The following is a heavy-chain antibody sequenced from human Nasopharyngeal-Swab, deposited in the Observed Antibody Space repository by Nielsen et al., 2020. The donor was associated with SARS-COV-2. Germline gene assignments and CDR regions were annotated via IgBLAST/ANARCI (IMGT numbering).Heavy chain of an antibody. V-gene: IGHV3-74*01. D-gene: IGHD1-26*01. Sequence: GESLKISCAASGFTFSSHWMHWVRQAPGKGLLWVSRINSDGRTTSYADSVKGRFTISRDNAKNTLYLQMNSLRAEDTAVYYCVRGAGGNYYGVDYWGQGTLVTVSS. CDR1: GFTFSSHW. CDR3: VRGAGGNYYGVDY. CDR2: INSDGRTT. J-gene: IGHJ4*02.